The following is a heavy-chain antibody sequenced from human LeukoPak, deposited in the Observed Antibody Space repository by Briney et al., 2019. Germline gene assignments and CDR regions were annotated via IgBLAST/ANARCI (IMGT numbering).Heavy chain of an antibody. Sequence: GASVKVSCKASGYTFTSYGISWVRQAPGQGLEWMGWISAYNGNTNYAQKLQGRVTMTTDTSTSTAYMELRSLRSDDTAVYYCASATSCLLRYFDWNHYYYYMDVWGKGTTVTISS. V-gene: IGHV1-18*01. CDR3: ASATSCLLRYFDWNHYYYYMDV. D-gene: IGHD3-9*01. CDR2: ISAYNGNT. J-gene: IGHJ6*03. CDR1: GYTFTSYG.